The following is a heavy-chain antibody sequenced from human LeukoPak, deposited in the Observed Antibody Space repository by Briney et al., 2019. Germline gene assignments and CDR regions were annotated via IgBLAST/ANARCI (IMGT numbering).Heavy chain of an antibody. CDR1: GYSFSNYW. D-gene: IGHD5-12*01. CDR2: IYPGDSDT. Sequence: GESLKISCKGSGYSFSNYWIGWVRQMPGKGLEWMGIIYPGDSDTRYSPSFQGQVTISADKSISTAYLQWSSLKASDTAMYYCARRGVATNGYYYYGVDVWGQGTTVTVSS. V-gene: IGHV5-51*01. J-gene: IGHJ6*02. CDR3: ARRGVATNGYYYYGVDV.